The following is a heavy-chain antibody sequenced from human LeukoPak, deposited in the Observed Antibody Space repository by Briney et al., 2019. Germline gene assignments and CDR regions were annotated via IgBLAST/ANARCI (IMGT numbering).Heavy chain of an antibody. J-gene: IGHJ2*01. D-gene: IGHD4-17*01. CDR3: ARWTYGDYPQTHWYFDL. Sequence: PSETLCLTCTVSGGSISSYYWSWIRQPPGKGLEWIGYIYYSGSTNYNPSLKSRVTISVDTSKNQFSLKLSSVTAADTAVYYCARWTYGDYPQTHWYFDLWGRGTLVTVSS. CDR2: IYYSGST. V-gene: IGHV4-59*08. CDR1: GGSISSYY.